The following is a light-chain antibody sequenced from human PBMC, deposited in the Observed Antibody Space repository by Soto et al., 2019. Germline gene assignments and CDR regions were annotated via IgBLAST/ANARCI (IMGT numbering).Light chain of an antibody. V-gene: IGLV4-69*02. Sequence: QPVLTQSPSASAFLGASVNVTCTLTSGHSSYAIAWHQQQPEKGPRFLMRLNSDGSHSKGDGIPDRFSGSSSGAERYLIISGLQSEDEADYYCQTWGRGIVVFGGGTKLTVL. CDR2: LNSDGSH. CDR1: SGHSSYA. J-gene: IGLJ2*01. CDR3: QTWGRGIVV.